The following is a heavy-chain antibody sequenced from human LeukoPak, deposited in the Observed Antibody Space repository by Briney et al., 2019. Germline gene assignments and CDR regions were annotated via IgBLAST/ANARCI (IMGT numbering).Heavy chain of an antibody. V-gene: IGHV5-51*01. J-gene: IGHJ5*02. D-gene: IGHD2-2*02. CDR2: IYTGDSDT. CDR3: ARRDKGNCSSTSCYSWFDP. CDR1: GSIFTSYW. Sequence: GASLQISCKSSGSIFTSYWIGWVRQLPGKGLEWVGFIYTGDSDTKYSPSFQGQVTISADKSTSTAYLRWSSLEASDTAMYYCARRDKGNCSSTSCYSWFDPWGQGTLVTVSS.